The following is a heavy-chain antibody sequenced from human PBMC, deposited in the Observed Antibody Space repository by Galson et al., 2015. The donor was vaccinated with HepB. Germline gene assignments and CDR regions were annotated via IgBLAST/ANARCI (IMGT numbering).Heavy chain of an antibody. Sequence: SLRLSCAASGFTFNNYGMAWVRQAPGKGPEWVSTITASGGDTFYAAFVKGLTTTSRDNSNNMFFLQMNSLRDEDSAEYYCAKRSASGAYYDSWGQGTLVTVSS. V-gene: IGHV3-23*01. D-gene: IGHD3-10*01. CDR3: AKRSASGAYYDS. CDR2: ITASGGDT. CDR1: GFTFNNYG. J-gene: IGHJ4*02.